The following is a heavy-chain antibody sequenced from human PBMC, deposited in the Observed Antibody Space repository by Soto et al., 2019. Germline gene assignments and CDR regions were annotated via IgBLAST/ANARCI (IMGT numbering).Heavy chain of an antibody. J-gene: IGHJ6*02. CDR1: GFTVSNNY. CDR3: ASYSDYSGGTSGGMDL. V-gene: IGHV3-53*01. D-gene: IGHD5-12*01. CDR2: IYRGDST. Sequence: DVQVVESGGGLIQTGGSLRLCCAASGFTVSNNYMSWVLQGPGKGLEWVSTIYRGDSTYYADSVKGRFTISRDNSKNTLYLLMNSLKTEDTAVYYCASYSDYSGGTSGGMDLWGQGTTVTVSS.